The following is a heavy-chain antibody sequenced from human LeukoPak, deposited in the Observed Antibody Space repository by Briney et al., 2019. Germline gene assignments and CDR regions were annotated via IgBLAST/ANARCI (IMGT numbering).Heavy chain of an antibody. V-gene: IGHV3-23*01. D-gene: IGHD3-22*01. CDR2: ISGSGGST. J-gene: IGHJ6*03. CDR3: ARRTYYYDTSYYMDV. Sequence: PGGSLRLSCAASGFTFSSYGMSWVRQAPGKGLEWASAISGSGGSTYYADSVKGRFTISRDNSKNTLYLQMNSLRAEDTALYHCARRTYYYDTSYYMDVWGKGTTVTISS. CDR1: GFTFSSYG.